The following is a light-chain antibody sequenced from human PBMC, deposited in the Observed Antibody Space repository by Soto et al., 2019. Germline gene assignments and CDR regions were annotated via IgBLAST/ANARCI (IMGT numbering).Light chain of an antibody. CDR2: AAS. V-gene: IGKV1-27*01. Sequence: DIQMTQSPSTLSASVGDRVTITCRDSQSISSYLAWYQQKPGKVPKLLIYAASTLQSGVPSRFSGSGSGTDFTLTISSLQPEDVATYYCQKYNSAPWTFGQGTKVDIK. J-gene: IGKJ1*01. CDR3: QKYNSAPWT. CDR1: QSISSY.